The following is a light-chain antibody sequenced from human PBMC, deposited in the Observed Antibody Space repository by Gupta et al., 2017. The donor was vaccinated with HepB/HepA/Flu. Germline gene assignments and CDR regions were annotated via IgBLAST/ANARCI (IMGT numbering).Light chain of an antibody. Sequence: AVATLELSLTVSPLGTVTLTRASNSAPVPSGHYTSWFQQKPRPAPRTLIYDTTKKHSWPPGRFSGSLVGGKATLILTGAQPDDEDEYQCLLSHGAVRVFGGGTRLTVL. J-gene: IGLJ2*01. CDR2: DTT. V-gene: IGLV7-46*01. CDR1: SAPVPSGHY. CDR3: LLSHGAVRV.